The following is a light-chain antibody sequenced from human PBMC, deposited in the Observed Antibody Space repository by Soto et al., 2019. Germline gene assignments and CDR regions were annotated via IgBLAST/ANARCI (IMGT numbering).Light chain of an antibody. J-gene: IGLJ2*01. V-gene: IGLV2-14*03. CDR2: DVS. Sequence: QSVLTQPASVSGSPGQSITISCTGTSSDVGDYNYVSWNQHHPGKGPKLIIYDVSTRPSGVSNRFSGSKSGNTASLTISGLQAEDEADYYCSSYSSGTTVSVVFGGGTKLTVL. CDR1: SSDVGDYNY. CDR3: SSYSSGTTVSVV.